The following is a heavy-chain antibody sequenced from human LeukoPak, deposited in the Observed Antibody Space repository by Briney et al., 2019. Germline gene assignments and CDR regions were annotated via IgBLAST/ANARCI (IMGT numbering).Heavy chain of an antibody. Sequence: SETLSLTCTVSGGSISTYCWNWIRQPAGKGLEWIGRVCNSGSTNYNPSLKSRVTMSIDTSKNQFSLNLRSVTAADTAGYYCARESKAYYYDSTSYYSWLDPWGQGTLVTVSS. J-gene: IGHJ5*02. CDR3: ARESKAYYYDSTSYYSWLDP. CDR2: VCNSGST. D-gene: IGHD3-22*01. CDR1: GGSISTYC. V-gene: IGHV4-4*07.